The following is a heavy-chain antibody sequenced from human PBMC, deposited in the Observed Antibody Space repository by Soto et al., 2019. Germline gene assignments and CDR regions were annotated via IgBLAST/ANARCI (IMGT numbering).Heavy chain of an antibody. V-gene: IGHV4-4*07. D-gene: IGHD4-17*01. CDR1: GGSISSYY. CDR3: ARYHDYGGKDAFDI. Sequence: TSETLSLTCTVSGGSISSYYWSWIRQPAGKGLEWIGRIYTSGSNNYNPSLKSRVTMSVDTSKNQFSLKLSSVTAADTAVYYCARYHDYGGKDAFDIWGQGTMVTVSS. CDR2: IYTSGSN. J-gene: IGHJ3*02.